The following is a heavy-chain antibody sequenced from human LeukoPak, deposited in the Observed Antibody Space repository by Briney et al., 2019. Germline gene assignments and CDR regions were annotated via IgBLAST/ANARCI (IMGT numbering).Heavy chain of an antibody. D-gene: IGHD6-13*01. CDR3: VRAGYEYSSSWYYYYYMDV. Sequence: PSETLSLTCTVSGGSISSGSYYWSWIRRPAGKGLEWIGRIYTSGSTNYNPSLKSRVTISVDTSKNQFSLKLSSVTAADTAVYYCVRAGYEYSSSWYYYYYMDVWGKGTTVTVSS. CDR1: GGSISSGSYY. CDR2: IYTSGST. J-gene: IGHJ6*03. V-gene: IGHV4-61*02.